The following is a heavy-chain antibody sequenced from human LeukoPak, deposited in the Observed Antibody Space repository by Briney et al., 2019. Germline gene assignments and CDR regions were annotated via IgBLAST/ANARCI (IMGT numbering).Heavy chain of an antibody. CDR3: ARTAAAREGRDY. CDR2: ITPILGIA. Sequence: ASVKVSCKASGGTFSSYTISWVRQAPGQGLEWMGRITPILGIANYAQKFQGRVTITADKSTSTAYMELSSLRSEDTAVYYCARTAAAREGRDYWGQGTLVTVSS. CDR1: GGTFSSYT. D-gene: IGHD6-13*01. V-gene: IGHV1-69*02. J-gene: IGHJ4*02.